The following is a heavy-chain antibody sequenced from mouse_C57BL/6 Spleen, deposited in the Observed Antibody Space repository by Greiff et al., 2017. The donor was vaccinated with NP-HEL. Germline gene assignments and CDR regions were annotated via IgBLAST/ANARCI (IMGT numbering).Heavy chain of an antibody. CDR2: IDPSDSYT. Sequence: VQLQQPGAELVRPGTSVKLSCKASGYTFTSYWMHWVKQRPGKGLEWIGVIDPSDSYTNYNQKFKGKATLTVDTSSSTAYMQLSSLTSEDSAVYYCAASGTRDYYAMDYWGQGTSVTVSS. V-gene: IGHV1-59*01. CDR1: GYTFTSYW. J-gene: IGHJ4*01. CDR3: AASGTRDYYAMDY. D-gene: IGHD4-1*02.